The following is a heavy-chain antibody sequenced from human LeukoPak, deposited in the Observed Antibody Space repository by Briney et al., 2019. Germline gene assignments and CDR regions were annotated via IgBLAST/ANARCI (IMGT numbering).Heavy chain of an antibody. CDR1: GFTFSSYE. Sequence: PGGSLRLACAASGFTFSSYEMNRVRQGPGKGLEWVSYISRSSSTIYYADSVKSRFTISRDNAKNSLYLQMNSLRAEDTGVYYCATYTHGVAGDVWGQGTTVTVSS. V-gene: IGHV3-48*03. J-gene: IGHJ6*02. CDR2: ISRSSSTI. CDR3: ATYTHGVAGDV. D-gene: IGHD3-16*01.